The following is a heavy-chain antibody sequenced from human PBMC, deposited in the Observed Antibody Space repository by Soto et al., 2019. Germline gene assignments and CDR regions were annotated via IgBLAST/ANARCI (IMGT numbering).Heavy chain of an antibody. J-gene: IGHJ6*02. D-gene: IGHD3-9*01. CDR1: GYTFTGYY. CDR2: INPNSGGT. V-gene: IGHV1-2*04. CDR3: AREANTIFLYYGMDV. Sequence: QVQLVQSGAEVKKPGASVKVSCKASGYTFTGYYMHWVRQAPGQGLEWMGWINPNSGGTNYAQKFQGWVTMTRDTSMSTAYMELSRLRSDDTAVYYCAREANTIFLYYGMDVWGQGTTVTVSS.